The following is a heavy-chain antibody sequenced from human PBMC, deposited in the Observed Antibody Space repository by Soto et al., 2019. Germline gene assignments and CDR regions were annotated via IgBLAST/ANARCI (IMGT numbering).Heavy chain of an antibody. J-gene: IGHJ4*02. CDR2: VSSDGYNK. Sequence: QVQLVESGGGVVQPGRSLRLSCAASGFTFSSYGMHWFRQTPGKGLAWVAVVSSDGYNKFYAHSVTGRFTISSDNSKNTLEVQMNSLRAEDTALYLCVRDYSGSGAVDYWGQGTLVTVSS. V-gene: IGHV3-30-3*01. CDR3: VRDYSGSGAVDY. D-gene: IGHD3-10*01. CDR1: GFTFSSYG.